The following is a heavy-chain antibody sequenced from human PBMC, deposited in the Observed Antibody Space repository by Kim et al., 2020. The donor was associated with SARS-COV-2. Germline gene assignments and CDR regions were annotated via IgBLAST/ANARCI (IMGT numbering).Heavy chain of an antibody. V-gene: IGHV3-9*01. D-gene: IGHD5-12*01. CDR1: GFTFDDYA. Sequence: GGSLRLSCAASGFTFDDYAMHWVRQAPGKGLEWVSGISWNSGSIGYADSVKGRFTISRDNAKNSLYLQMNSLRAEDTALYYCAKSRGYSGYEDWGQGTLV. J-gene: IGHJ4*02. CDR2: ISWNSGSI. CDR3: AKSRGYSGYED.